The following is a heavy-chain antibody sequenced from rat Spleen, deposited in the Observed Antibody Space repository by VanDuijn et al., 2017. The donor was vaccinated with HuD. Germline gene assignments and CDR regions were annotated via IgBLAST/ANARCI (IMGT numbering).Heavy chain of an antibody. CDR1: EFSLTSYH. J-gene: IGHJ2*01. D-gene: IGHD1-2*01. V-gene: IGHV2-72*01. CDR3: ARHGTIAAPHYFDY. Sequence: QVQLKESGPGLVQPSQTLSLTCTVSEFSLTSYHVSWVRQPPGKSLVWMGTMWTGGSTNYNSAVQSRLSISRDTSKSQVFLKMNRLQPEDTGTYYCARHGTIAAPHYFDYWGQGVMVTVSS. CDR2: MWTGGST.